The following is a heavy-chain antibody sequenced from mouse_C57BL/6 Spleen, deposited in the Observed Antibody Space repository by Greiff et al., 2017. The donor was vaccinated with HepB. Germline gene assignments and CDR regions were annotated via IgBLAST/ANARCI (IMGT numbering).Heavy chain of an antibody. CDR3: ARKGLGYYGSSYVSYWYFDV. J-gene: IGHJ1*03. Sequence: EVQRVESGGGLVKPGGSLKLSCAASGFTFSDYGMHWVRQAPEKGLEWVAYISSGSSTIYYADTVKGRFTISRDNAKNTLFLQMTSLRSEDTAMYYCARKGLGYYGSSYVSYWYFDVWGTGTTVTVSS. CDR2: ISSGSSTI. CDR1: GFTFSDYG. D-gene: IGHD1-1*01. V-gene: IGHV5-17*01.